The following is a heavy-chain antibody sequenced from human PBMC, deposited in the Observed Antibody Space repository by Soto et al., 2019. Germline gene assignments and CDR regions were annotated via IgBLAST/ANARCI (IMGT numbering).Heavy chain of an antibody. D-gene: IGHD2-15*01. CDR2: IRGNGDGT. CDR3: AAAGAATFDR. Sequence: VQLLESGGCLVPPGGSLRLSCAASGYTFPNYAMSWVRQAPGKGLEWVSTIRGNGDGTYYADSVKGRFTISRDNSKNTLSLQMNSLRVEDTALYYCAAAGAATFDRWGQGTMVTVSS. CDR1: GYTFPNYA. V-gene: IGHV3-23*01. J-gene: IGHJ3*01.